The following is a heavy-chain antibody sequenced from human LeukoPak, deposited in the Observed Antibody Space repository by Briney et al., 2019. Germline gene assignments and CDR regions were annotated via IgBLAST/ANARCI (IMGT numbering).Heavy chain of an antibody. CDR3: AKDWGLGYCSGGSCYSDAFDI. D-gene: IGHD2-15*01. V-gene: IGHV3-30*04. J-gene: IGHJ3*02. Sequence: GGSLRLSCAASGFTFSSYAMHWVRQAPGKGLEWVAVISYDGSNKYYADSVKGRFTISRDNSKNSLYLQMNSLRAEDTALYYCAKDWGLGYCSGGSCYSDAFDIWGQGTMVTVSS. CDR2: ISYDGSNK. CDR1: GFTFSSYA.